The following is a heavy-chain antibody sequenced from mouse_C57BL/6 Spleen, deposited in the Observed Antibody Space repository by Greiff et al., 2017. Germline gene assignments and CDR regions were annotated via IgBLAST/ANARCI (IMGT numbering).Heavy chain of an antibody. Sequence: DVKLVESGGGLVKPGGSLKLSCAASGFTFSDYGMHWVRQAPEKGLEWVAYISSGSSTIYYADTVKGRFTITRDNATNTLFLQLTSLRAEDTAMYYCARLFSYDCYQGAMDYWGQGTSVTVSS. J-gene: IGHJ4*01. CDR3: ARLFSYDCYQGAMDY. CDR1: GFTFSDYG. D-gene: IGHD2-3*01. V-gene: IGHV5-17*01. CDR2: ISSGSSTI.